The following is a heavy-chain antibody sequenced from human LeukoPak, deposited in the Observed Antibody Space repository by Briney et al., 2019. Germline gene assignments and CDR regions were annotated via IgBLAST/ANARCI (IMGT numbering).Heavy chain of an antibody. Sequence: GSLRLSCAASGFTFSSYGMSWVRQAPGKGLEWVSAISGSGGRTYYADSVKGRFTISRDNTKNTLYLLMNSLRAEDTAVYYCAKVGRGYGSGSPFYFDYWGQGTLVTVSS. D-gene: IGHD3-10*01. CDR2: ISGSGGRT. CDR1: GFTFSSYG. J-gene: IGHJ4*02. CDR3: AKVGRGYGSGSPFYFDY. V-gene: IGHV3-23*01.